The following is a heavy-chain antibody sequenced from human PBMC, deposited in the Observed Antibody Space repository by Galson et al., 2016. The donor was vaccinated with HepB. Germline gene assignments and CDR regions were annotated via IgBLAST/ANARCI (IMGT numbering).Heavy chain of an antibody. V-gene: IGHV5-51*01. CDR3: ARQRGVGGWYFDS. CDR1: GYGFTSYW. CDR2: IYPGDSET. D-gene: IGHD6-19*01. Sequence: QSGAEVKKPGESLKISCKGSGYGFTSYWLGWVRQMPGKGLEWMGVIYPGDSETTYSPSFRGQVTKSVDKSISTAYLQWSSLKASDSAMYFCARQRGVGGWYFDSWGQGTLVTVSS. J-gene: IGHJ4*02.